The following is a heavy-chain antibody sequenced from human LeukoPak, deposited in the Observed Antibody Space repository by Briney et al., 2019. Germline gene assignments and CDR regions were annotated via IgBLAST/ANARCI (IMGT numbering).Heavy chain of an antibody. D-gene: IGHD2-2*01. J-gene: IGHJ6*03. V-gene: IGHV4-39*01. CDR2: IYYSGST. CDR3: AVKSSFLYYYYMDV. Sequence: PSETLSLTCTVSGGSISSSSYYWGWIRQPPGKGLEWIGSIYYSGSTYYNPSLKSRVTISVDTSKNQFSLKLSSVTAADTAVYYCAVKSSFLYYYYMDVWGKGTTVTVSS. CDR1: GGSISSSSYY.